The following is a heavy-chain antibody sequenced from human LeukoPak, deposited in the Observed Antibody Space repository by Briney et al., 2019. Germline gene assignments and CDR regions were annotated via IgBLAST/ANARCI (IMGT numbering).Heavy chain of an antibody. J-gene: IGHJ6*02. CDR2: VDPEDGET. CDR1: GYTFTDYY. Sequence: GATVKISCKASGYTFTDYYMHWVQQAPGKGLEWMGRVDPEDGETIYAEKFQGRVTITADTSTDTAYMELSSLRSEDTAVYYCARVRGSRYYYYGMDVWGQGTTVTVSS. CDR3: ARVRGSRYYYYGMDV. V-gene: IGHV1-69-2*01. D-gene: IGHD3-10*01.